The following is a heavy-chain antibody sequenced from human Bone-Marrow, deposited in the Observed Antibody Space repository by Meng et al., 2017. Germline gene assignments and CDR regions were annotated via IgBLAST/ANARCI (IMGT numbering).Heavy chain of an antibody. Sequence: GESLKISCAASGFTVSHNYISWVRQAPGKGLEWVSSISGGSTYYADSRKGRFTISRDNSKNTLHLQMNSLRAEDTAVYYCARASRYCTGGSCYPSYSMDVWGQGTTVTVSS. CDR2: ISGGST. D-gene: IGHD2-15*01. CDR1: GFTVSHNY. J-gene: IGHJ6*02. CDR3: ARASRYCTGGSCYPSYSMDV. V-gene: IGHV3-38-3*01.